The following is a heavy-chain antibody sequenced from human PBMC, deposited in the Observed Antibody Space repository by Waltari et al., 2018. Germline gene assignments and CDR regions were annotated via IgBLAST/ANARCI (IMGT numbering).Heavy chain of an antibody. J-gene: IGHJ4*02. CDR2: ISSSGSTI. V-gene: IGHV3-48*03. CDR1: GFTFRSYE. CDR3: ARTGYSNYRFDY. D-gene: IGHD4-4*01. Sequence: EVQLVESGGGLVQPGGSLRLPCAASGFTFRSYEMNWVRQAPGKGLEWVSYISSSGSTIYYADSVKGRFTISRDNAKNSLYLQMNSLRAEDTAVYYCARTGYSNYRFDYWGQGTLVTVSS.